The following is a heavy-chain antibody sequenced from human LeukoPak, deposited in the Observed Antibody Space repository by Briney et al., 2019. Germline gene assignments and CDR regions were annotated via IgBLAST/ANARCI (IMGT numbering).Heavy chain of an antibody. CDR3: ARVPVPIRLFDY. CDR2: IYYSGST. CDR1: GGSISSYY. Sequence: SETLSLTCTVSGGSISSYYWSWIRQPPGKGLEWIGYIYYSGSTNYNPSLKSRVTISVDTSKNQFSLKLSSVTAADTAVYYCARVPVPIRLFDYWGQGTLVTVSS. J-gene: IGHJ4*02. V-gene: IGHV4-59*01. D-gene: IGHD3-22*01.